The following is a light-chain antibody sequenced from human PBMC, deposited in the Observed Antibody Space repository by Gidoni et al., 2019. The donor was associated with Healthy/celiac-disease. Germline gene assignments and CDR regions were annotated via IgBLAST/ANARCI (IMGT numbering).Light chain of an antibody. CDR1: QSISSY. J-gene: IGKJ3*01. CDR2: SAS. CDR3: QQSYSTPVT. Sequence: DIQMTQTPSSLSASVGDRVTISLRASQSISSYLNWYQQKPGQAPKLLIYSASSLESGVPARFSGSGSGTDFTLTISSLQPEDVATYYCQQSYSTPVTFGPGTKVDIK. V-gene: IGKV1-39*01.